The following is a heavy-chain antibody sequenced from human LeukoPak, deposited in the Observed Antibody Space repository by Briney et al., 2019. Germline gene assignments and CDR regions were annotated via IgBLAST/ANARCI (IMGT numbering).Heavy chain of an antibody. CDR2: IWANGNDK. D-gene: IGHD3-10*01. Sequence: GGSLRLSCAASAFIFSHYGMHWVRQAPGKGLEWVAVIWANGNDKYYVDSVKGRFTVSRDNSKSTLYLQMDSLRAEDTAVYYCAKQRSVWSGDDAFDIWGQGTMVTVSS. CDR1: AFIFSHYG. CDR3: AKQRSVWSGDDAFDI. V-gene: IGHV3-33*06. J-gene: IGHJ3*02.